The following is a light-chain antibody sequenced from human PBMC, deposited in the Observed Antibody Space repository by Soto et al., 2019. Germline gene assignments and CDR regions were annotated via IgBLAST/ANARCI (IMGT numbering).Light chain of an antibody. V-gene: IGKV3-20*01. J-gene: IGKJ1*01. CDR3: RQYGSSPGT. CDR2: GAS. Sequence: EIVLTQSPGTLSLSPGERATLSCRASQSVSSSYLAWYQQKPGQAPRLLIYGASSRATGIPDRFSGSGSGTDFTLTISRLEPEDFAVYYCRQYGSSPGTFGQGTKV. CDR1: QSVSSSY.